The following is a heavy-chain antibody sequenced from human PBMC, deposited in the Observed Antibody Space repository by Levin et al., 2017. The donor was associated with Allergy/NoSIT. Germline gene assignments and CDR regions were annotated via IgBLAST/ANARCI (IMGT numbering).Heavy chain of an antibody. D-gene: IGHD6-13*01. J-gene: IGHJ5*02. CDR3: ARARSSWSQKGWFDP. Sequence: SQTLSLTCTVSGGSISSGSYYWSWIRQPAGKGLEWIGRIYTSGSTNYNPSLKSRVTISVDTSKNQFSLKLSSVTAADTAVYYCARARSSWSQKGWFDPWGQGTLVTVSS. CDR1: GGSISSGSYY. CDR2: IYTSGST. V-gene: IGHV4-61*02.